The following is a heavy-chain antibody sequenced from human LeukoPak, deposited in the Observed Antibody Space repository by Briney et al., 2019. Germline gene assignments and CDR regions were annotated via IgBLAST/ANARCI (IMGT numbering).Heavy chain of an antibody. CDR3: ARGLSGSGWYEDFDY. CDR1: GGTFSSYA. D-gene: IGHD6-19*01. CDR2: IIPIFGTA. V-gene: IGHV1-69*06. Sequence: SVKVSCKASGGTFSSYAISWVRQAPGQGLEWMGGIIPIFGTANYAQKFQGRVTITADKSTSTAYMELSSLRSEDTAVYYCARGLSGSGWYEDFDYWGQGTLVTVSS. J-gene: IGHJ4*02.